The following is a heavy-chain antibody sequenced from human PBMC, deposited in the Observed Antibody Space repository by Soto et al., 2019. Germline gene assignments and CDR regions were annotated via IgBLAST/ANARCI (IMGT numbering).Heavy chain of an antibody. CDR1: GTPLCRLRHY. CDR2: IYDTESA. V-gene: IGHV4-31*02. J-gene: IGHJ5*02. Sequence: GTPLCRLRHYRREKRVHRGKGLEWIGDIYDTESAYYTPSLKSRVTISMDTSENHFAMRLTSVTAADSAVYYCARASSSSSAAASWGQGLQVTVSS. CDR3: ARASSSSSAAAS. D-gene: IGHD6-6*01.